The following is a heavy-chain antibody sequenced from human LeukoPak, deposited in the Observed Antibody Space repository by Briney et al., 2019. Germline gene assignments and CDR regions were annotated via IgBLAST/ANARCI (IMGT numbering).Heavy chain of an antibody. CDR2: ISYDGSNK. V-gene: IGHV3-30*03. CDR3: AGEVEYGDYGDMNWFDP. Sequence: GGSLRLSCVASGFTFSSYGMHWVRQAPGKGLEWVAVISYDGSNKYYADSVKGRFTISRDNSKNTLYLQMNSLRAEDTAVYYCAGEVEYGDYGDMNWFDPWGQGTLVTVSS. D-gene: IGHD4-17*01. J-gene: IGHJ5*02. CDR1: GFTFSSYG.